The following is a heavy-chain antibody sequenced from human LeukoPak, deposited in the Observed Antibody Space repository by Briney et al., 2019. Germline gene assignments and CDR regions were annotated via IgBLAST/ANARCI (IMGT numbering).Heavy chain of an antibody. Sequence: GGSLRLSCAASGFTFSSYEMNWVRKAPGKGLEWVSYISSSGSTIYYADSVKGRFTISRDNAKHSLYLQMNSLRAEDTAVYYCAELGITIIGGVWGKGTTVTISS. CDR3: AELGITIIGGV. CDR1: GFTFSSYE. D-gene: IGHD3-10*02. V-gene: IGHV3-48*03. CDR2: ISSSGSTI. J-gene: IGHJ6*04.